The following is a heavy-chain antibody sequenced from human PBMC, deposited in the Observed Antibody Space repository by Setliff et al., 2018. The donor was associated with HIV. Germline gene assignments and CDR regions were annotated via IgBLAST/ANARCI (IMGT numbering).Heavy chain of an antibody. J-gene: IGHJ4*02. D-gene: IGHD3-22*01. Sequence: KTSETLSLTCTVSGDSISSSSCYWAWIRQPPGKGLEWIGNIYYSGSTYYSPSLKSRLMISVDASKNQFSLKLSSVPAADTAVYYCARHGVDDTSANYFRFGVHDHWGQGTLVTVSS. CDR2: IYYSGST. CDR3: ARHGVDDTSANYFRFGVHDH. V-gene: IGHV4-39*01. CDR1: GDSISSSSCY.